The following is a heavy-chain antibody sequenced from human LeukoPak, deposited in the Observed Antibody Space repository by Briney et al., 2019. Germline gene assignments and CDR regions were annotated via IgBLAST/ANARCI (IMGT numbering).Heavy chain of an antibody. CDR3: ARGGSSGWHGVDY. J-gene: IGHJ4*02. CDR1: GGSISTYY. D-gene: IGHD6-19*01. V-gene: IGHV4-59*01. Sequence: PSETLSLTCTVSGGSISTYYWSWIRQPPGKGLEWIGYIYYSGSTNYNPSLNSRVTISVDTSKNLFSLILYSVTAADTAVYYCARGGSSGWHGVDYWGQGTLVTVSS. CDR2: IYYSGST.